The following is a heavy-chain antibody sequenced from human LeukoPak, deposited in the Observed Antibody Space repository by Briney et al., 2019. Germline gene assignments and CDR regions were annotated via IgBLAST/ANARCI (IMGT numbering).Heavy chain of an antibody. CDR1: GASISSSNW. J-gene: IGHJ3*02. CDR2: IYHSGIT. D-gene: IGHD3-22*01. Sequence: SETLSLTCAVSGASISSSNWWNWVRQPPGKGLEWIGEIYHSGITNYNPSLKSRVTILVDKSKNQLSLKLSSVTAADTAVYFCVRRRDSSASYGMGLYDIWGQGTMITVSS. V-gene: IGHV4-4*02. CDR3: VRRRDSSASYGMGLYDI.